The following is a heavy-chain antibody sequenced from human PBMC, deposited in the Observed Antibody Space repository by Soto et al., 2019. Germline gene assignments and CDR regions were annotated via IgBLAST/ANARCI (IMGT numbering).Heavy chain of an antibody. Sequence: QVQLVESGGGVVQPGRSLRLSCAASGFTFSSYGMHWVRQAPGKGLEWVAIISYDGSNKYYADSVKGRFTISRDNSENTLYLQMNSLTAEDTALYYCARDLSVEQRRPPSDYWGQGTLVTVSS. CDR2: ISYDGSNK. D-gene: IGHD1-1*01. CDR1: GFTFSSYG. CDR3: ARDLSVEQRRPPSDY. V-gene: IGHV3-30*03. J-gene: IGHJ4*02.